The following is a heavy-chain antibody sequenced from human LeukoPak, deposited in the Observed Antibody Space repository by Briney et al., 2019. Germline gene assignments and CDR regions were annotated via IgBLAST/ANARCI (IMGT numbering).Heavy chain of an antibody. J-gene: IGHJ4*02. V-gene: IGHV3-43*01. D-gene: IGHD5-12*01. CDR3: AKDSNTGGYSFDS. Sequence: GGSLRLSCAASGFTFHHYSMHWVRQPPGKGLEWVSLISWDGGITYYADSVRGRFTISRDNSKHSLSLEMNSLRTEDTALYYCAKDSNTGGYSFDSWGQGTLVTVSS. CDR1: GFTFHHYS. CDR2: ISWDGGIT.